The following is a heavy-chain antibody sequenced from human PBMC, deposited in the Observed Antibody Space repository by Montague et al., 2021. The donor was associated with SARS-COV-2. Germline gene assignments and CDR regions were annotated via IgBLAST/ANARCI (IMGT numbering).Heavy chain of an antibody. CDR3: ARGEGVMVYVYGMDV. V-gene: IGHV4-31*03. CDR1: GGSISSGGYY. J-gene: IGHJ6*02. D-gene: IGHD2-8*01. CDR2: IYYSGST. Sequence: TLSLTCTVSGGSISSGGYYWSWIRQPPGKGLEWIGYIYYSGSTNYNPSLKSRLTISVDTSKNQSSLKLSSVTAADTAVYYCARGEGVMVYVYGMDVWGQGTTVTVSS.